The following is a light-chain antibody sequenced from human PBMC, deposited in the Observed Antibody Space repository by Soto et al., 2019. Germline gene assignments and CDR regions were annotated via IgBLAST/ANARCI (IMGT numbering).Light chain of an antibody. V-gene: IGKV3-20*01. CDR1: QSVTSNY. J-gene: IGKJ1*01. CDR2: GIS. CDR3: QQYSSSSWT. Sequence: TRSPAPLSVSPGERATLSCRASQSVTSNYLAWYQQKPGQAPRLLIYGISSRATGVPDRFSGSGSRTDFTLTISRLEPEDFAVYYCQQYSSSSWTFGQGTKVDIK.